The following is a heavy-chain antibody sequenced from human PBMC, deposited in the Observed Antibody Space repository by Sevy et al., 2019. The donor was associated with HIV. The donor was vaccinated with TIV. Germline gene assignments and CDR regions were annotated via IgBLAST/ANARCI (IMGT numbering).Heavy chain of an antibody. D-gene: IGHD6-6*01. Sequence: QSQTLSLTCAISGDSVSSNSAAWNWIRQSPSRGLEWLGRTYYRSKWYNDYAVSVKSRITINPDTSKNQFSLQLNSVTPEDTAVYYCARVMGIAARPKSENYYYYGMDVWGQGTTVTVSS. V-gene: IGHV6-1*01. J-gene: IGHJ6*02. CDR2: TYYRSKWYN. CDR3: ARVMGIAARPKSENYYYYGMDV. CDR1: GDSVSSNSAA.